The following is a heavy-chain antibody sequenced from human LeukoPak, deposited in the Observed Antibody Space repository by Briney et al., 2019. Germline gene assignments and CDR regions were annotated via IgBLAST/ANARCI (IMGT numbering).Heavy chain of an antibody. D-gene: IGHD4-17*01. J-gene: IGHJ4*02. Sequence: GGSLRLSCTASGFTFGDYAMSWVRQAPGKGLEWVGFIRSKAYGGTTEYAASVKGRFTISRDDSKGIAYLQMNSLKTEDTAVYYCQASRDGEDDYWGQGTLVTVSS. CDR2: IRSKAYGGTT. V-gene: IGHV3-49*04. CDR1: GFTFGDYA. CDR3: QASRDGEDDY.